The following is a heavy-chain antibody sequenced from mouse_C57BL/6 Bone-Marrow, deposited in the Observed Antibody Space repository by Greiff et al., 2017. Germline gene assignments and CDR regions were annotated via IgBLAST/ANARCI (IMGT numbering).Heavy chain of an antibody. CDR2: IDPEDGDT. J-gene: IGHJ2*01. Sequence: EVQLQQSGAELVRPGASVKLSCTASGFNIKDYYMHWVKQRPEQGLEWIGRIDPEDGDTEYAPKFQGKATMTADTSSNTAYLQLSSLTSEDTAVYYCATAAFYSSSPSYFDYWGQGTTLTVSS. CDR1: GFNIKDYY. CDR3: ATAAFYSSSPSYFDY. V-gene: IGHV14-1*01. D-gene: IGHD1-1*01.